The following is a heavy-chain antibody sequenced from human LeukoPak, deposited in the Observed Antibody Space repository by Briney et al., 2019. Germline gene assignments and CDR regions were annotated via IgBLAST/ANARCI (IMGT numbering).Heavy chain of an antibody. CDR2: IKQDETEK. V-gene: IGHV3-7*03. CDR3: VRLGSTCPGNWYKLSDQ. J-gene: IGHJ4*02. D-gene: IGHD2-2*01. Sequence: GGSLRLSCTASGFTFSNFWMGWVRQAPGKGLEWVANIKQDETEKFYLGSVKGRFTISRDNAKNSLYLQMNSLRVEDTALYYCVRLGSTCPGNWYKLSDQWGQGTLVTASS. CDR1: GFTFSNFW.